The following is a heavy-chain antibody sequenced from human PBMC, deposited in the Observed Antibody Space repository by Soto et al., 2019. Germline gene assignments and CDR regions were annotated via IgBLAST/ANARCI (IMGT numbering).Heavy chain of an antibody. CDR2: IYYSGST. D-gene: IGHD4-17*01. CDR1: GGSISSSSYY. Sequence: PSETLSLTCTVSGGSISSSSYYWGWIRQPPGKGLEWIGSIYYSGSTYYNPSLKSRVTISVDTSKNQFSLKLSSVTAADTAVYYCARLQTDPVTNDYWGQGTLVTVSS. V-gene: IGHV4-39*01. CDR3: ARLQTDPVTNDY. J-gene: IGHJ4*02.